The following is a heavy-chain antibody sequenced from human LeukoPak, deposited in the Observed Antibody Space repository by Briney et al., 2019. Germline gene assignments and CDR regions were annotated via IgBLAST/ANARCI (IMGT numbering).Heavy chain of an antibody. CDR3: AREDSSGYYHRFDY. V-gene: IGHV3-30*04. CDR2: ISYDGSNK. D-gene: IGHD3-22*01. Sequence: GWSLTLSCASSGITFCSYAMHFVRQAPGKGLEWVAVISYDGSNKYYADSVKGRFTISRDNSKNTLYLQMNSLRAEDTAVYYCAREDSSGYYHRFDYWGQGTLVTVSS. CDR1: GITFCSYA. J-gene: IGHJ4*02.